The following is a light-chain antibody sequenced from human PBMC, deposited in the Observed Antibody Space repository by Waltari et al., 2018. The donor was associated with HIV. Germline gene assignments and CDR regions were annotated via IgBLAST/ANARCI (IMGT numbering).Light chain of an antibody. Sequence: IRLTQSPSSLSASIGDKITLTCRASQDVRTYLAWYRQKPGSGPNLLIYWASSRHTGISSRFSGRGSGTVFSLTISDLQSDDFALYYCQQYSAVPSTFGEGTRVEI. V-gene: IGKV1-8*01. CDR2: WAS. CDR3: QQYSAVPST. J-gene: IGKJ4*01. CDR1: QDVRTY.